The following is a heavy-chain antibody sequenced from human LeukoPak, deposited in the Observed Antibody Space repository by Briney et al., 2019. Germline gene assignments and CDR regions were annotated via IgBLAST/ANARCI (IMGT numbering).Heavy chain of an antibody. CDR1: GFTFSSYA. CDR2: ISGSGGST. J-gene: IGHJ4*02. D-gene: IGHD3-3*01. Sequence: GGSLRLSCAASGFTFSSYAMSWVRQAPGKGLEWVSAISGSGGSTYYADSVKGRFTISRDNSKNTLYLQMNSLRAEDTAVYYCAKDWSITIFGVVIPPRGFDYWGQGTLVTVSS. CDR3: AKDWSITIFGVVIPPRGFDY. V-gene: IGHV3-23*01.